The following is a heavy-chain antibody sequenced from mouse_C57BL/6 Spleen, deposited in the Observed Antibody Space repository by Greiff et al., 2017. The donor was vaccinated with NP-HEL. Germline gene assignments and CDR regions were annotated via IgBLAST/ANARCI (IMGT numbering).Heavy chain of an antibody. J-gene: IGHJ1*03. D-gene: IGHD2-1*01. CDR2: INSDGGST. CDR1: EYEFPSHD. V-gene: IGHV5-2*01. Sequence: EVHLVESGGGLVQPGESLKLSCESNEYEFPSHDMSWVRKTPEKRLELVAAINSDGGSTYYPDTMERRFIISRDNTKKTLYLQMSRLRSEDTALYYCARHGDGNYDYWYFDVWGTGTTVTVSS. CDR3: ARHGDGNYDYWYFDV.